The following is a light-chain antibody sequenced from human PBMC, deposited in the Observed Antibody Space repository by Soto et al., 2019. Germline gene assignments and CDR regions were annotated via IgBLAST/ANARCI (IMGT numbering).Light chain of an antibody. CDR2: EVS. J-gene: IGLJ3*02. V-gene: IGLV2-14*01. CDR3: ATWDNLLSAGV. Sequence: QSALTQPASVSGSPGQSITISCTGTSSDVGGYDYVSWYQLHPGKAPKLMVFEVSNRPSGVSYRFSGSKSANTASLTISGLQAEDEADYYGATWDNLLSAGVFGGGTKLTVL. CDR1: SSDVGGYDY.